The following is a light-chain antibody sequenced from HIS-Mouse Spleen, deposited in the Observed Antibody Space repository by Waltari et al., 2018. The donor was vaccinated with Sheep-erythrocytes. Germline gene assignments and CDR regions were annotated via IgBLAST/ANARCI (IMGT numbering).Light chain of an antibody. J-gene: IGLJ3*02. Sequence: QSALPQPASVSGSPGQSITISCTGTSSDVGRYNLVSWYQQPPGKAPKPIIYEGSKRPSGVSNRFSGSKSGNTASLTISGLQAEDEADYYCCSYAGSSTPWVFGGGTKLTVL. CDR2: EGS. CDR1: SSDVGRYNL. CDR3: CSYAGSSTPWV. V-gene: IGLV2-23*01.